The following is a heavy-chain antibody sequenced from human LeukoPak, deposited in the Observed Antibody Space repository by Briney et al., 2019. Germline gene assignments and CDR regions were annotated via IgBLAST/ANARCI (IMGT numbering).Heavy chain of an antibody. CDR3: VREMAVVMPAALTPYDY. D-gene: IGHD2-15*01. J-gene: IGHJ4*02. Sequence: GASVKVSCKASGYTFTSYGITWVRQAPGQGLEWMGWISGYNGNAHYAQSLQGRVTLTTDTATSTAYMELRTLTSDDTAVYYCVREMAVVMPAALTPYDYWGQGTLVTVSS. CDR2: ISGYNGNA. V-gene: IGHV1-18*01. CDR1: GYTFTSYG.